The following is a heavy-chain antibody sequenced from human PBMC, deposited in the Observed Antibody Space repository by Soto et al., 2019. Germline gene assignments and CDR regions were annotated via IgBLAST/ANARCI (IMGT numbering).Heavy chain of an antibody. CDR1: GFTFSRFS. CDR3: ARKTYLDV. V-gene: IGHV3-48*01. J-gene: IGHJ6*03. CDR2: ISSSSSTI. Sequence: GGSLRLXCAASGFTFSRFSMNWVRQAPGKGLEWLSYISSSSSTIYYTDSVKGRFTISRDDAKNSLYLQMSSLRAEDTAVYYCARKTYLDVWGKGTTVTVSS.